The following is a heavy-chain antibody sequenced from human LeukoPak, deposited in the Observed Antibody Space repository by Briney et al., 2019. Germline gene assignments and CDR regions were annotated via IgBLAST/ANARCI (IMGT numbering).Heavy chain of an antibody. CDR1: GGSISSFY. D-gene: IGHD6-19*01. V-gene: IGHV4-59*12. CDR3: TRDEQWLVYFDC. J-gene: IGHJ4*02. CDR2: IYYSGST. Sequence: NSSETLSLTCTVSGGSISSFYWSWIRQPPGKGLEWIGYIYYSGSTNYNPSLKSRVTILVDTSKNQFSLQLNSVTPEDTAVYYCTRDEQWLVYFDCWGQGTLVTVSS.